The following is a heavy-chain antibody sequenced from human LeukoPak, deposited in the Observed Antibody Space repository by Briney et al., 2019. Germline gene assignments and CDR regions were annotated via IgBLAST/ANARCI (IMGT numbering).Heavy chain of an antibody. J-gene: IGHJ4*02. V-gene: IGHV4-4*02. D-gene: IGHD3-22*01. Sequence: SETLSLTCTVSGDSINSLDLWSWVRQPPGKGLEWIGEMYLSGTTHSNPSVKSRVTISIDKSKNQFFLNLCSVTAADTAVYYCAGLVGRYSSGLYYYYFDYWGQGTLVTVSS. CDR1: GDSINSLDL. CDR2: MYLSGTT. CDR3: AGLVGRYSSGLYYYYFDY.